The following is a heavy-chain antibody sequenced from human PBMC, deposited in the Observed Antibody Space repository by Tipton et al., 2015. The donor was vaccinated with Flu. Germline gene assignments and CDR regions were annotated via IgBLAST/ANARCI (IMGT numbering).Heavy chain of an antibody. CDR1: GFTFSSYS. Sequence: SLRLSCAASGFTFSSYSMTWVRQAPGKGLEWVANIKQDGSEKYYVDSVKGRFTISRDNARNTQYLQMNNLKVEDTAVYYCARAVGSGDAYWGPGTLVTVSS. D-gene: IGHD2-21*01. CDR3: ARAVGSGDAY. V-gene: IGHV3-7*01. CDR2: IKQDGSEK. J-gene: IGHJ4*02.